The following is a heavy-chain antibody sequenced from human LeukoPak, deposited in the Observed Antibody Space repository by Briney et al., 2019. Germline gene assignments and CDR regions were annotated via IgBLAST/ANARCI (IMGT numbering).Heavy chain of an antibody. Sequence: GGALRLSCATSGFTFSDYYMSWIRQAPGKGLEWLSYISGSGSDINYADSVKGRFTVSRNNDKSAPYLQMNSLGVEDTAIYYCAPTAREAPEWRQGPLVPVSS. CDR3: APTAREAPE. CDR2: ISGSGSDI. V-gene: IGHV3-11*01. J-gene: IGHJ4*01. CDR1: GFTFSDYY.